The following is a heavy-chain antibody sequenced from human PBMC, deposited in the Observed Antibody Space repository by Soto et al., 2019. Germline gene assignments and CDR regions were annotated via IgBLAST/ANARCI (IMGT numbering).Heavy chain of an antibody. Sequence: ASVKVSCKASGYNFTSYGISWVRRAPGQGLEWMGWISAYKGTTNYSQKLQGRVTMTTDKSTSTAYMEMMSLSSDNTSVYYWATPPGAAAGTKGLDPWAQGPVVPVSS. J-gene: IGHJ5*02. CDR2: ISAYKGTT. CDR1: GYNFTSYG. CDR3: ATPPGAAAGTKGLDP. D-gene: IGHD6-13*01. V-gene: IGHV1-18*01.